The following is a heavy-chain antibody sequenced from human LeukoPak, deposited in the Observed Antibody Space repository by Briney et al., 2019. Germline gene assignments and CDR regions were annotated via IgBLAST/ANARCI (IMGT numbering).Heavy chain of an antibody. CDR1: GYTFTSYD. CDR3: ARKTRMVRGVIGFDP. CDR2: MNPNSGNT. D-gene: IGHD3-10*01. V-gene: IGHV1-8*01. J-gene: IGHJ5*02. Sequence: ASVKASCKASGYTFTSYDINWVRQATGQGLEWMGWMNPNSGNTGYAQKFQGRVTMTRNTSISTAYMELSSLRSEDTAVYYCARKTRMVRGVIGFDPWGQGTLVTVSS.